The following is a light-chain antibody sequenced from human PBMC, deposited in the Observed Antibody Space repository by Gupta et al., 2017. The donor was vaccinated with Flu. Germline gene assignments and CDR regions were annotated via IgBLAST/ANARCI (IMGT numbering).Light chain of an antibody. V-gene: IGLV2-11*01. CDR1: SSDVGGYND. Sequence: QSALTQPRSVSGPPAQSIALSRTGHSSDVGGYNDVSWYQQHPGKAPKLMISKVTKRPSGVPDRFSGSKSSNTASLTISGLQAEDEADYCCSSYAGAYTFWVFGGGTKLTVL. CDR3: SSYAGAYTFWV. CDR2: KVT. J-gene: IGLJ2*01.